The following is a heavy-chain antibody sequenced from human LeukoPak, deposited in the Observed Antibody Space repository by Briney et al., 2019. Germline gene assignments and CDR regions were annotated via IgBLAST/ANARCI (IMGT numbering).Heavy chain of an antibody. J-gene: IGHJ4*02. CDR1: GFTFSSYG. CDR3: ARDAVGGYSYGSPFDY. CDR2: IWYDGSNK. V-gene: IGHV3-33*01. D-gene: IGHD5-18*01. Sequence: PGRSLRLSCAASGFTFSSYGMHWVRQAPGKGLEWVAVIWYDGSNKYYADSVKGRFTISRDNSKNTLYLQMNSLRAEDTAVYYCARDAVGGYSYGSPFDYWGQGTLVTVSS.